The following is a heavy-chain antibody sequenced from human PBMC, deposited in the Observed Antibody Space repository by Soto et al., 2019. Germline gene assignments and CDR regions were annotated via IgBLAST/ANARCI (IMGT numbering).Heavy chain of an antibody. CDR2: ISKGSDYI. V-gene: IGHV3-21*01. CDR3: AKDSGCVNNACAYGP. Sequence: AGGSLRLSCAASGFSFSDYTMNWVRQAPGKGLEWVSSISKGSDYIFYADKVKGRFTISRDNARNSLHLQMTSLRVEDTAVYYCAKDSGCVNNACAYGPWGEGTLVTVSS. J-gene: IGHJ5*02. CDR1: GFSFSDYT. D-gene: IGHD1-20*01.